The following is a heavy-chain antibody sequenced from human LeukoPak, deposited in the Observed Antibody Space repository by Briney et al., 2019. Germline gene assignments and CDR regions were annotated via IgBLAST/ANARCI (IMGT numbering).Heavy chain of an antibody. CDR3: AGCIGGRCYYGY. CDR2: IRQDGSEK. J-gene: IGHJ4*02. V-gene: IGHV3-7*05. D-gene: IGHD2-15*01. CDR1: GFTFSSNW. Sequence: GGSLRLSCAASGFTFSSNWMSWVRQAPGKGLEWVASIRQDGSEKYYVDSVKGRFTISRDNAKNTLYLQMNSLRAGDTAIYYCAGCIGGRCYYGYWGQGTLVTVSS.